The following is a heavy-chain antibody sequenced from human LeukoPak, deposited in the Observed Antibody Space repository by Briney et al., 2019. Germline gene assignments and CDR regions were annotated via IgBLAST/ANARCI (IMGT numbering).Heavy chain of an antibody. V-gene: IGHV4-39*01. CDR1: GDSITSTSYY. Sequence: SETLSLTCSVSGDSITSTSYYWGWIRQPPEKGLEWIGSIYYTGGTHYSPSLKSRVTMSVDTSKNQFSLKLNSVTAADTAVYYCARHGGTRITLVEVYYFDYWGQGTLVTVSS. D-gene: IGHD4-11*01. CDR2: IYYTGGT. J-gene: IGHJ4*02. CDR3: ARHGGTRITLVEVYYFDY.